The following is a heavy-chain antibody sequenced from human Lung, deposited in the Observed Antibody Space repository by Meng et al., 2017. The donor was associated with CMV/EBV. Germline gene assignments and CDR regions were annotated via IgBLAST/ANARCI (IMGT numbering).Heavy chain of an antibody. D-gene: IGHD2-2*01. CDR2: ISWDGGST. V-gene: IGHV3-43*01. Sequence: GGSXRLXXAASGFTFSTYWMSWVRQAPGKGLEWVSLISWDGGSTYYADSVKGRFTISRDNSKNSLYLQMNSLRTEDTALYHCAKEGRYCSSTSCFYYFDYXGQGXLVTVSS. CDR3: AKEGRYCSSTSCFYYFDY. CDR1: GFTFSTYW. J-gene: IGHJ4*02.